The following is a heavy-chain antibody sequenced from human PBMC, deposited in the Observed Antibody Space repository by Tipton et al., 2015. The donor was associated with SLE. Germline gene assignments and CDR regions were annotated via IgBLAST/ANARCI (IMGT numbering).Heavy chain of an antibody. D-gene: IGHD2-2*01. V-gene: IGHV4-38-2*02. CDR2: IYYSGST. CDR1: GYSISSGYY. CDR3: ARGQGLSS. J-gene: IGHJ4*02. Sequence: TLSLTCTVSGYSISSGYYWAWIRQPPGKGLEWIGNIYYSGSTNYNPSLKSRVTISVDTSKNQFSLKLSSVTAADTAVYYCARGQGLSSWGQGTLVTVSS.